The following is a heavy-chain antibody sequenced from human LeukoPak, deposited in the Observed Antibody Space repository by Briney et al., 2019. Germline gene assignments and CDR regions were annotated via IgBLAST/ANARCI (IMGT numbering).Heavy chain of an antibody. Sequence: ASVKVSFKASGYTFTSCDINWVRQAAGQGPEWMGWMNPSSGNTGYAQRFQGRVTMTRDTSINTAYLELSSLRSEDTAVYYCASHTYYYSSGSFAYWGQGTLVTVSS. CDR1: GYTFTSCD. J-gene: IGHJ4*02. CDR2: MNPSSGNT. CDR3: ASHTYYYSSGSFAY. V-gene: IGHV1-8*01. D-gene: IGHD3-10*01.